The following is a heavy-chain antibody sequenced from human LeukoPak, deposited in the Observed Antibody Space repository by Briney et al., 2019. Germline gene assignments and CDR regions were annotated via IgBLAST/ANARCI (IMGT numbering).Heavy chain of an antibody. CDR2: INHSGST. J-gene: IGHJ5*02. Sequence: SETLSLTCAVYGGSFSGYYWSWIRQPPGKGLEWIGEINHSGSTNYNPSLKSRVTISVDTSKNQFSLKLSSVTAADTAVYYCARGNILTGYPQQYNWFDPWGQGTLVTVSS. CDR1: GGSFSGYY. V-gene: IGHV4-34*01. CDR3: ARGNILTGYPQQYNWFDP. D-gene: IGHD3-9*01.